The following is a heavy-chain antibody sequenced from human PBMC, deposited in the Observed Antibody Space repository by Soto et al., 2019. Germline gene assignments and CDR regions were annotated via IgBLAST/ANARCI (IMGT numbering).Heavy chain of an antibody. V-gene: IGHV3-48*03. CDR1: GFTFSSYE. J-gene: IGHJ4*02. CDR3: ARDHTTRLGELSPNFDY. D-gene: IGHD3-16*02. Sequence: EVQLVESGGGLVQPGGSLRLSCAASGFTFSSYEMNWVRQAPGKGLEWVSYISSSGSTIYYADSVKGRFTISRDNAKNSLYLQMNSLRAEYTAVYYCARDHTTRLGELSPNFDYWGQGTLVTVSS. CDR2: ISSSGSTI.